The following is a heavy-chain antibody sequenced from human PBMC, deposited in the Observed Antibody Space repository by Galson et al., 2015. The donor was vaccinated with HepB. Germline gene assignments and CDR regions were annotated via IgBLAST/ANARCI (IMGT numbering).Heavy chain of an antibody. CDR3: TTDKDYGDYEAFDY. CDR2: IKSKTDGGTT. CDR1: GFTFSNAW. V-gene: IGHV3-15*01. D-gene: IGHD4-17*01. J-gene: IGHJ4*02. Sequence: SLRLSCAASGFTFSNAWMSWVRQAPGKGLEWVGRIKSKTDGGTTDYAAPVKGRFTISRDDSKNTLYLQMNSLKTEDTAVYYCTTDKDYGDYEAFDYWGQGTLVTVSS.